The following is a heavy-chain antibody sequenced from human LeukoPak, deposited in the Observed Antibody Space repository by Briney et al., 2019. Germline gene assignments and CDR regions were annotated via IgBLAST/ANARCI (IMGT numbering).Heavy chain of an antibody. J-gene: IGHJ4*02. Sequence: PGGSLRLSCAASGFTFSSYWMSWVRQAPGKGLKWVANIKQDGSEKYYVDSVKGRFTISRDNAKNSLYLQMNSLRAEDTAVYYCARTPMIVVVMFDYWGQGTLVTVSS. D-gene: IGHD3-22*01. CDR1: GFTFSSYW. CDR2: IKQDGSEK. CDR3: ARTPMIVVVMFDY. V-gene: IGHV3-7*01.